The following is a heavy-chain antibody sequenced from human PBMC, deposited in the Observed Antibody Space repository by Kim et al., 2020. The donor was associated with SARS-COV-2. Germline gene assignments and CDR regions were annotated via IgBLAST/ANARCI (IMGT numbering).Heavy chain of an antibody. V-gene: IGHV1-2*02. J-gene: IGHJ4*02. CDR3: ASLIAVAGAPIIY. CDR1: GYTFTGYY. D-gene: IGHD6-19*01. Sequence: ASVKVSCKASGYTFTGYYMHLVRQAPGQGLEWMGWINPNSGGTNYAQKFHGRVTMTRDTSISTAYMELSSLRSDDTAVYYCASLIAVAGAPIIYWGQGTLVTVAS. CDR2: INPNSGGT.